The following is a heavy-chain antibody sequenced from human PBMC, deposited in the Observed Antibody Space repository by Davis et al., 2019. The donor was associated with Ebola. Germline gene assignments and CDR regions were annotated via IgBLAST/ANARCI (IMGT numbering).Heavy chain of an antibody. CDR2: MNPNSGNT. Sequence: ASVKVSCKASGYTFTSYDINWVRQATGQGLEWMGWMNPNSGNTGYAQKFQGRVTMTRNTSISTAYMELSSLRSEDTAVYYCARGLGFRLGYCTNGVCNPDYWGQGTLVTVSS. J-gene: IGHJ4*02. CDR1: GYTFTSYD. D-gene: IGHD2-8*01. V-gene: IGHV1-8*01. CDR3: ARGLGFRLGYCTNGVCNPDY.